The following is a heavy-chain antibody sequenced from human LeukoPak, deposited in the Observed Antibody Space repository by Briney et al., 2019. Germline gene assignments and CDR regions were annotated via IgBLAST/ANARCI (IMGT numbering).Heavy chain of an antibody. CDR1: GFTFSSYA. V-gene: IGHV3-30-3*01. CDR3: ARAGLSGSYYGAFDI. D-gene: IGHD1-26*01. Sequence: SGGSLRLSCAASGFTFSSYAMHWVRQAPGKGLEWVAVISYDGSNKYYADSVKGRFTISRDNSKNTLYLQMNSLRAEDTAVYYCARAGLSGSYYGAFDIWGQGTMVTVSS. J-gene: IGHJ3*02. CDR2: ISYDGSNK.